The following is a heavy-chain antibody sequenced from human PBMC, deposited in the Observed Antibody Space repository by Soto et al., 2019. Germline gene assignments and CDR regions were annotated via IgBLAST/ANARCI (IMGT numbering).Heavy chain of an antibody. J-gene: IGHJ6*03. V-gene: IGHV4-4*02. CDR3: ARAYLGDYGRFSYYYYMDV. CDR2: IYHSGST. Sequence: SETLSLTCAVSSGSISSSNWWSWVRQPPGKGLEWIGEIYHSGSTNYNPSLKSRVTISVDKSKNQFSLKLSSVTAADTAVYYCARAYLGDYGRFSYYYYMDVWGKGTTVTVSS. CDR1: SGSISSSNW. D-gene: IGHD4-17*01.